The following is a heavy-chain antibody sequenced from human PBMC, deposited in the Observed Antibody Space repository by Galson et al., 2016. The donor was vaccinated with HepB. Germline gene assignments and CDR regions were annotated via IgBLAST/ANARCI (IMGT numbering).Heavy chain of an antibody. V-gene: IGHV4-39*01. Sequence: SETLSLTCTVSGGSISSGSISNSSYYWGWIRQPPGKGLEWIGSIYYTGSTYYNPSLKRRVTISVDTSKNQFSLKQNSVTAADTAVYYCARLRWELSPRFDPWGQGTLVTVSS. CDR2: IYYTGST. CDR3: ARLRWELSPRFDP. D-gene: IGHD1-26*01. CDR1: GGSISSGSISNSSYY. J-gene: IGHJ5*02.